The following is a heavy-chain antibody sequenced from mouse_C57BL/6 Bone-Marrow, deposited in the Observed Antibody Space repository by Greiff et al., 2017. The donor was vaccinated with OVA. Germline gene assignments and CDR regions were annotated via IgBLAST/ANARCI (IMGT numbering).Heavy chain of an antibody. V-gene: IGHV1-72*01. CDR2: IDPNSGGT. CDR3: ATRRRWYFDV. J-gene: IGHJ1*03. CDR1: GYTFTSYW. D-gene: IGHD2-12*01. Sequence: QVQLKQPGAELVQPGASVKLSCKASGYTFTSYWMHWVKQRPGRGLEWIGRIDPNSGGTKYTEKFKSKATLTVDKPSSTAYMQLSSLTSEDSAVYYCATRRRWYFDVWGTGTTVTVSS.